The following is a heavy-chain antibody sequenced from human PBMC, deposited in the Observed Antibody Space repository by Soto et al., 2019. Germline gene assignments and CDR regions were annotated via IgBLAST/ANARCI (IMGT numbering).Heavy chain of an antibody. CDR1: GYTFSNYY. Sequence: QVQLVQSGAEVKNPGASVKVSCKASGYTFSNYYMHWVRQAPGQGLEWMGGINPNGDTTYYAQKCMGKLTVSRETTTSTGYMELSSPRSDDTAVYYCAREGATAAKMFDYWGQGTLVTVSS. J-gene: IGHJ4*02. D-gene: IGHD2-2*01. CDR2: INPNGDTT. V-gene: IGHV1-46*01. CDR3: AREGATAAKMFDY.